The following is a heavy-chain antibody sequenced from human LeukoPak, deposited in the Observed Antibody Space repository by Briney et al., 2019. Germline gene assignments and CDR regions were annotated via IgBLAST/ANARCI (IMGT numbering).Heavy chain of an antibody. D-gene: IGHD3-22*01. Sequence: GGSLRLSCAASGFTFSNAWMKWVRQAPGKGLEWVGRIKTKTDGGTTDYAAPVKDRFTISRDDSKNSLYLQMNSLKTEDTAVYYCTASYYDSSGYRVWGQGTLVTVSS. V-gene: IGHV3-15*01. J-gene: IGHJ4*02. CDR3: TASYYDSSGYRV. CDR2: IKTKTDGGTT. CDR1: GFTFSNAW.